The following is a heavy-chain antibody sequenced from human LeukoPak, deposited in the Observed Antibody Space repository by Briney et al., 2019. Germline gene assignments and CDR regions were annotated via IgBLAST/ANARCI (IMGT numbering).Heavy chain of an antibody. CDR2: INYSGTT. D-gene: IGHD3-10*01. CDR3: ARYVVYGSGKYYFDY. J-gene: IGHJ4*02. Sequence: SETLSLTCTVSGGSVSSTTYYWSWIRQPPGKGLEWIASINYSGTTYYNPSLKSRVTISVDASENHSSLTLSSVTAADTAVYYCARYVVYGSGKYYFDYWGQGTLVTVSS. CDR1: GGSVSSTTYY. V-gene: IGHV4-39*02.